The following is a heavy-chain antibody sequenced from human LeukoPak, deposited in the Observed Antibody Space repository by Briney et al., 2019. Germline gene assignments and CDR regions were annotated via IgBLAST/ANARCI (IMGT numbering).Heavy chain of an antibody. Sequence: RSQTLSLTCAISGDSVSSNSAAWNWIRQSPSRGLEWLGRTYYRSKWYNDYAVSAKSRITINPDTSKNQFSLQLNSVTPEDTAVYYCARDASRTGVVPAANYYYGMDVWGQGTMVTVSS. CDR3: ARDASRTGVVPAANYYYGMDV. CDR2: TYYRSKWYN. V-gene: IGHV6-1*01. CDR1: GDSVSSNSAA. D-gene: IGHD2-2*01. J-gene: IGHJ6*02.